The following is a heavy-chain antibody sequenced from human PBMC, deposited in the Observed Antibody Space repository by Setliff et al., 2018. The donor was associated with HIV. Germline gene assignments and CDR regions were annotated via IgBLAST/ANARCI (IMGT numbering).Heavy chain of an antibody. CDR1: GYNFSSNG. CDR3: ARVPRSGWFFDW. D-gene: IGHD6-19*01. Sequence: GASVKVSCKASGYNFSSNGISWVRQAPGQGLEWMGWISSYNGYTKYAQKVQDRVTMTKDTSTSTAYMELRSLRSDDTAVYYCARVPRSGWFFDWWGQGSLVTVSS. J-gene: IGHJ4*02. V-gene: IGHV1-18*01. CDR2: ISSYNGYT.